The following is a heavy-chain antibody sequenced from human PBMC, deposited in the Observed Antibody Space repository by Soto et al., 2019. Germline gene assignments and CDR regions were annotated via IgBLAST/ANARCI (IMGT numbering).Heavy chain of an antibody. CDR2: ISYDGSNK. Sequence: GGSLRLSCAASGFTFSSYAMHWVRQAPGKGLEWVAVISYDGSNKYYADSVKGRFTISRDNSKNTLYLQMNSLRAEDTAVYYCEREIAAEVDYWGQGTLVTVSS. J-gene: IGHJ4*02. V-gene: IGHV3-30-3*01. CDR3: EREIAAEVDY. CDR1: GFTFSSYA. D-gene: IGHD6-13*01.